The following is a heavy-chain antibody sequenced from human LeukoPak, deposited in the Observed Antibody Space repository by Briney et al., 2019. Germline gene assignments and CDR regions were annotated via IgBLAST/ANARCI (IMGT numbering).Heavy chain of an antibody. J-gene: IGHJ3*02. CDR3: ARVAKRSLDYYGSGTDAFDI. CDR1: GYTLTSFD. CDR2: MNPNSGNT. D-gene: IGHD3-10*01. V-gene: IGHV1-8*01. Sequence: ASVKVSCKASGYTLTSFDINWVRQATGQGLEWMGWMNPNSGNTGYAQKFQGRVTMTMNNSMSTAYMELSSLRSEDTAVYYCARVAKRSLDYYGSGTDAFDIWGQGTMVTVSS.